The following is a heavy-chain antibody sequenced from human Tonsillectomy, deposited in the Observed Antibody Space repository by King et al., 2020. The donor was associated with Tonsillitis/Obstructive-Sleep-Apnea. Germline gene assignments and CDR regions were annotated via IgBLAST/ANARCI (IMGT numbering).Heavy chain of an antibody. CDR2: ISSSSSTV. Sequence: VQLVETGGGLVQPGGSLRLSCAASGFTFSSYSMNWVRQAPGTGLEWVSSISSSSSTVYYAESVKGRFTISRDNAKNSLYLQMNSLRDEDTAVYYCARVGITIFGAYYYYMDVWGKGTTVTVSS. J-gene: IGHJ6*03. CDR3: ARVGITIFGAYYYYMDV. CDR1: GFTFSSYS. V-gene: IGHV3-48*02. D-gene: IGHD3-3*01.